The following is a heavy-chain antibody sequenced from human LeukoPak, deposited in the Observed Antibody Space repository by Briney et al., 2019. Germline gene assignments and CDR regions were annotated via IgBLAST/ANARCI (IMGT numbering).Heavy chain of an antibody. CDR3: ARNYRDVYDFDAFDV. D-gene: IGHD5-24*01. CDR1: GFTFSNYA. CDR2: FTGRRGTT. V-gene: IGHV3-23*01. Sequence: PGGSLRLSCEASGFTFSNYAMSWVRQAPGKGLEWVSTFTGRRGTTYYADSVKGRFTISRDNSKNTLSLQMNRLRGEDTAIYYCARNYRDVYDFDAFDVRGQGTMVTVSS. J-gene: IGHJ3*01.